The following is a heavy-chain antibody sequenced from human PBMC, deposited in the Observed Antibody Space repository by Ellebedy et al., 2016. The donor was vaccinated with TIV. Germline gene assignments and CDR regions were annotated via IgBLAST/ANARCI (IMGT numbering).Heavy chain of an antibody. CDR1: GGSFSSSSSY. V-gene: IGHV4-39*01. J-gene: IGHJ4*02. D-gene: IGHD6-19*01. CDR3: ARCPIAVAGIFDY. Sequence: MPGGSLRLSCTVSGGSFSSSSSYWGWLRQSPGTGPEWIGSVYYSGSALNNPSLKSRVTMSVDTSKNQFSLKLNSVTVADSGVYFCARCPIAVAGIFDYWGQGILVTVSS. CDR2: VYYSGSA.